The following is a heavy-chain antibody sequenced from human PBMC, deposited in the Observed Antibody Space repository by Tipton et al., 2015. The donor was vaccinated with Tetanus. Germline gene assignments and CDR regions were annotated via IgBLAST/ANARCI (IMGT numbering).Heavy chain of an antibody. D-gene: IGHD5-12*01. J-gene: IGHJ4*02. CDR2: IYQTDST. CDR3: VRGRGLGAYSFGFEY. CDR1: GASVNSGGYS. Sequence: LRLSCTVSGASVNSGGYSWGWIRQTPGQGLEWLGYIYQTDSTYYNPSVRSRLTLSLRRSKNQVSLKLSSVTAADTAVYYCVRGRGLGAYSFGFEYWGQGALVTVSS. V-gene: IGHV4-30-2*01.